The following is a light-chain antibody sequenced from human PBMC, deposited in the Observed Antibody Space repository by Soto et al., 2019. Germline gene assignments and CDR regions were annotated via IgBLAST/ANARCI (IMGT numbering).Light chain of an antibody. CDR3: KQCNNWPLT. V-gene: IGKV3-15*01. CDR2: AAS. J-gene: IGKJ2*01. CDR1: QSISSSY. Sequence: EIVMTQSPGTLSVSPGERVTLSCRASQSISSSYLAWYQHKPGQAPRLLIYAASSRATGVPARFSGGGSGTDFTLTISSLQSEDSAVYYGKQCNNWPLTFGQGTKLEIK.